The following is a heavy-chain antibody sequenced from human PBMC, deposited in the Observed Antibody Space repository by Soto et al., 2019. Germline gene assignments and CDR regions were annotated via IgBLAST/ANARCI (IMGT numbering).Heavy chain of an antibody. Sequence: GESLKISCKGSGYSFTSYWIGGGRQLPGKGLELMGIINPGDSDTRYSTSFQGQVTISANKSISTAYLQWSSLKASDTAMYYGAKSRWMEAAGPITGSFVNWFDPWGQGTLVTVSS. D-gene: IGHD6-25*01. V-gene: IGHV5-51*01. CDR1: GYSFTSYW. CDR3: AKSRWMEAAGPITGSFVNWFDP. J-gene: IGHJ5*02. CDR2: INPGDSDT.